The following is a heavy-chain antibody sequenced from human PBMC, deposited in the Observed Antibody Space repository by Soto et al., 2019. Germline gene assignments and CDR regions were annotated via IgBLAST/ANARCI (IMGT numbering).Heavy chain of an antibody. V-gene: IGHV4-4*02. CDR2: IYHSGST. CDR3: ARVSLSPRYFDWLLGGIQAFDI. CDR1: GGSISSSNW. D-gene: IGHD3-9*01. J-gene: IGHJ3*02. Sequence: PSETLSLTCAVSGGSISSSNWWSWVRQPPGKGLEWIGYIYHSGSTNYNPSLKSRVTISVDTSKNQFSLKLSSVTAADTAVYYCARVSLSPRYFDWLLGGIQAFDIWGQGTMVTVSS.